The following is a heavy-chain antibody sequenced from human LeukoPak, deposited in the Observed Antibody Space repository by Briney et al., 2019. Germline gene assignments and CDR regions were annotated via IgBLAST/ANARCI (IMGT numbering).Heavy chain of an antibody. CDR1: GGSLTGYY. D-gene: IGHD3-16*01. Sequence: SETLSLTCDVYGGSLTGYYWSWIRQAPGKGLEWVGEVHDSGRTLYNVALMGRGTISVETSKNQFSLLLNSVMAADTAVYYCARDDAHLGGTFFDSWGQGILVTVSS. J-gene: IGHJ4*02. CDR2: VHDSGRT. CDR3: ARDDAHLGGTFFDS. V-gene: IGHV4-34*01.